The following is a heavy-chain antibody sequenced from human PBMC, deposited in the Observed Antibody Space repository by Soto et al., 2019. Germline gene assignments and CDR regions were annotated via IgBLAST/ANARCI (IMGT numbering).Heavy chain of an antibody. CDR1: GFTFSTYV. CDR3: ATSLGGYRYGMDV. D-gene: IGHD5-18*01. Sequence: GSLRLSCAASGFTFSTYVIHWVRQAPGKGLDWVAVISSDGSNEDYADSVKGRSTISRDTSKNTVYLQMNSLRGDDTAVYYCATSLGGYRYGMDVWGQGTTVTVSS. J-gene: IGHJ6*02. CDR2: ISSDGSNE. V-gene: IGHV3-30-3*01.